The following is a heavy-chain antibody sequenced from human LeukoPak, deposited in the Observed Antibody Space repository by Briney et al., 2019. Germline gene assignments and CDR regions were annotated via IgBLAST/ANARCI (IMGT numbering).Heavy chain of an antibody. D-gene: IGHD2-21*01. CDR3: ARDGGGTGY. CDR2: ISSSSSYI. CDR1: GFTLRRYS. V-gene: IGHV3-21*01. J-gene: IGHJ4*02. Sequence: GGAPRTSLAAPGFTLRRYSKKVGPQGPGEGLEWVSSISSSSSYIYYADSVKGRFTISRDNAKNSLYLQMNSLRAEDTAVYYCARDGGGTGYWGQGTLVTVSS.